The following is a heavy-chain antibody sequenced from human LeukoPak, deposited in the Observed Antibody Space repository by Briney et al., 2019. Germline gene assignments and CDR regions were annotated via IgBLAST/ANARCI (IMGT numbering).Heavy chain of an antibody. Sequence: SETLSLTCTVSGGSISSGGYYWRWIRQHPGKGLEWIGYIYYSGSTYYNPSLKSRVTISVDTSKNQFSLKLSSVTAADTAVYYCARVQGVYYYGMDVWGQGTTVTVSS. CDR1: GGSISSGGYY. J-gene: IGHJ6*02. D-gene: IGHD3-16*01. CDR2: IYYSGST. V-gene: IGHV4-31*03. CDR3: ARVQGVYYYGMDV.